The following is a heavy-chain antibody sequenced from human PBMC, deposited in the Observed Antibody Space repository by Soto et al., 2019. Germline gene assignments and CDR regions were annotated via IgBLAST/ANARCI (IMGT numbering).Heavy chain of an antibody. D-gene: IGHD6-19*01. CDR2: IYNGGRT. CDR3: ARTTGWPGFDF. V-gene: IGHV4-59*02. CDR1: GASVSSYY. Sequence: SETLSLTCTASGASVSSYYWSWIRQPPGKGLEWIGHIYNGGRTNYNPSLKSRVIISVDMSNNHFSLKLTSLTAADTAVYYCARTTGWPGFDFWGQGALVTVS. J-gene: IGHJ4*02.